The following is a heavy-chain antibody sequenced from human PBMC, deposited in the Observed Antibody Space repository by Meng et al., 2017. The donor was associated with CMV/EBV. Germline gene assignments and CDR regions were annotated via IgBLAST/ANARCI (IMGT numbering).Heavy chain of an antibody. J-gene: IGHJ4*02. V-gene: IGHV1-18*01. D-gene: IGHD3-3*01. CDR1: FTSYG. Sequence: FTSYGISWVRQAPGQGLEWMGWISTYNGNTNYAQKLQGRVTMTTDTSTSTAYMELRRLKVDDTAVYYCARQGLGDFWSGYLRSPFDYWGQGTLVTVSS. CDR3: ARQGLGDFWSGYLRSPFDY. CDR2: ISTYNGNT.